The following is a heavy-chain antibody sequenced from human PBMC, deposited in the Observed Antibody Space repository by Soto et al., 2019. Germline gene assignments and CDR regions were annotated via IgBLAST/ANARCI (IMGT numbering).Heavy chain of an antibody. Sequence: DALSPTGFVPGASVTSHHWSWIRKFPGQGLEWIAYIYYRGSNTYNPSLESRVTMSVDTSKNQFSLNLSSVTAADTAVYYCARTTYTNSNYFDYWGHGTLVTVSS. CDR1: GASVTSHH. D-gene: IGHD2-2*02. J-gene: IGHJ4*01. V-gene: IGHV4-59*02. CDR2: IYYRGSN. CDR3: ARTTYTNSNYFDY.